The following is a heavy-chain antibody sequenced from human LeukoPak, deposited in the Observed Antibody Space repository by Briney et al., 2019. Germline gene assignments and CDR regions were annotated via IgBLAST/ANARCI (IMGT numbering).Heavy chain of an antibody. CDR2: IYYSGST. J-gene: IGHJ4*02. D-gene: IGHD5-24*01. V-gene: IGHV4-59*01. Sequence: PSETLSLTCTVSGGSISSYYWSWIRQPPGKGLEWIGYIYYSGSTNYNPSLKSRVTISVDTSNNQFSLKLSSVTAADTAVYYCARARDGYNLDYWGQGTLVTVSS. CDR3: ARARDGYNLDY. CDR1: GGSISSYY.